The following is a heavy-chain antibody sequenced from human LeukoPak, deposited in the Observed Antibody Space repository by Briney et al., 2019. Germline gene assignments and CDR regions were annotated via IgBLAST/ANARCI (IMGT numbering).Heavy chain of an antibody. CDR3: ARLEAY. CDR1: GGSFSGYY. D-gene: IGHD1-1*01. Sequence: PSETLSLTCAVYGGSFSGYYWSWIRQPPGKGLEWIGEINHSGSTYYNPSLKSRVTISVDTSKNQFSLKLSSVTAADTAVYYCARLEAYWGQGTLVTVSS. V-gene: IGHV4-34*01. J-gene: IGHJ4*02. CDR2: INHSGST.